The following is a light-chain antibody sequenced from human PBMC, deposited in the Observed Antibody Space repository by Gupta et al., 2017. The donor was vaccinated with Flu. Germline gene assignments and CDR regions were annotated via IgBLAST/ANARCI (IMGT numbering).Light chain of an antibody. CDR1: QSISNY. CDR3: RQYQSYSRT. V-gene: IGKV1-5*03. CDR2: MAS. J-gene: IGKJ1*01. Sequence: IQLTQSPSTRSAFGGDRVTITRRASQSISNYLAWYQQKPGKAHKVLIYMASRLENGVPSRFSGSGTGTEFTLTISSLQPDDFANYYCRQYQSYSRTLGQGTRVESK.